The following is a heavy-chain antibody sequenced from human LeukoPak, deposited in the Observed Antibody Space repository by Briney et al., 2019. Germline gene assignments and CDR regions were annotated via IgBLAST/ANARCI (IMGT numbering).Heavy chain of an antibody. CDR2: INPNSGGT. CDR1: GYTFTGYY. Sequence: ASVKVSCKASGYTFTGYYMHWVRQAPGQGLEWMGRINPNSGGTNYAHKVQGRVTITRDTSISTAYMELSRLRTDDTAVYYCASGAEYYYDSSGYWDYWGQGTLVTVSS. D-gene: IGHD3-22*01. CDR3: ASGAEYYYDSSGYWDY. J-gene: IGHJ4*02. V-gene: IGHV1-2*06.